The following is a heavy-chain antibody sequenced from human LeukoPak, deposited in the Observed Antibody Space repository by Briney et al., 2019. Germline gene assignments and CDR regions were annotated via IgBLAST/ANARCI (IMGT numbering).Heavy chain of an antibody. CDR2: IIPIFGTA. J-gene: IGHJ3*02. CDR3: ARGLEDYYDSSGPYHDAFDI. Sequence: PVKVSCKASGGTFSSYAISWVRQAPGQGLEWMGGIIPIFGTANYAQKFQGRVTITADESTSTAYMELSSLRSEDTAVYYCARGLEDYYDSSGPYHDAFDIWGQGTMVTVSS. CDR1: GGTFSSYA. V-gene: IGHV1-69*13. D-gene: IGHD3-22*01.